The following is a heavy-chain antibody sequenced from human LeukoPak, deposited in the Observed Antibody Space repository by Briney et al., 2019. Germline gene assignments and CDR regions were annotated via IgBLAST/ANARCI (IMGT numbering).Heavy chain of an antibody. CDR3: ARDGTMVRGVIIGVSAFDI. D-gene: IGHD3-10*01. V-gene: IGHV4-4*07. CDR2: IYTIGCT. Sequence: PSETLPLTCTVSGRSLIRYYRSWIGQPAGKGLDWVGRIYTIGCTNHNPSLKSRVTMSIDTDKNHFSLKLSSVTAADTAVYYCARDGTMVRGVIIGVSAFDIWGQGTMVTVSS. J-gene: IGHJ3*02. CDR1: GRSLIRYY.